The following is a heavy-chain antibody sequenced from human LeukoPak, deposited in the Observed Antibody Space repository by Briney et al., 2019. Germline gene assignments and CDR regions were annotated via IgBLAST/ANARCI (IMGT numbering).Heavy chain of an antibody. D-gene: IGHD1-1*01. CDR1: KYTLSDNY. V-gene: IGHV1-69-2*01. J-gene: IGHJ6*03. CDR2: VDPVDGET. CDR3: ATEDRNDADYYYMDV. Sequence: ASVKISCKASKYTLSDNYIHWVQQAPGKGLQWVGHVDPVDGETVYAEKFQGRATITADTSTDTAYMELNRLRSEDTAVYYCATEDRNDADYYYMDVWGKGTTLTVSS.